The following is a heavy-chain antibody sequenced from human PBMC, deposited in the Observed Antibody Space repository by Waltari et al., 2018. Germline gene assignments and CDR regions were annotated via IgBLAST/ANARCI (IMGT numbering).Heavy chain of an antibody. Sequence: QVQLQQWGAGLLKPSETLSLTCAVYGGSFTSGYSWRWIRQPPGKGLEWIGEITDSGSTNYIPSLKSRVTMSVDTSKNQFSLELNSVTAADTAVYYCARVSLRRGFGPYWYFDLWGRGTLVTVSS. CDR1: GGSFTSGYS. CDR3: ARVSLRRGFGPYWYFDL. D-gene: IGHD3-10*01. CDR2: ITDSGST. V-gene: IGHV4-34*01. J-gene: IGHJ2*01.